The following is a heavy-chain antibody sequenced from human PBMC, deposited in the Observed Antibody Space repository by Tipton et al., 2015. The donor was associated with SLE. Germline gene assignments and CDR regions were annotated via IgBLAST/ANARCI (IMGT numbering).Heavy chain of an antibody. J-gene: IGHJ3*01. D-gene: IGHD6-25*01. V-gene: IGHV3-53*05. CDR1: GFLVSNNY. CDR2: IFSDGTT. Sequence: GSLRLSCAASGFLVSNNYMTWVRHAPGKGLEWISVIFSDGTTYYADSVKGRFIISRDNSKNTVDLQMNSLRDEDTAVYYCATRLPPICWGQGTMVTVPS. CDR3: ATRLPPIC.